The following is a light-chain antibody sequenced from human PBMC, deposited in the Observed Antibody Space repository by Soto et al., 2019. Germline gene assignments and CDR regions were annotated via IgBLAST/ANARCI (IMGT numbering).Light chain of an antibody. Sequence: DSQMTQSPSSLSASVGNRVTITCRASQSISTYLNWYQQKPGQAPRLLIYAASHLQTGVPSRFRGTGSATHFTLTISSLQPEDFATYYCQQSYRAVTFGQGTRLEIK. CDR3: QQSYRAVT. CDR2: AAS. CDR1: QSISTY. V-gene: IGKV1-39*01. J-gene: IGKJ5*01.